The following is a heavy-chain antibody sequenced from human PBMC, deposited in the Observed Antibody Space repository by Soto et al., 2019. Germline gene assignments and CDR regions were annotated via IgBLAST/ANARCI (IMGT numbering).Heavy chain of an antibody. CDR3: ARGTGAQLMYFDL. CDR2: IGTVGDA. V-gene: IGHV3-13*01. D-gene: IGHD7-27*01. Sequence: EVNLVESGGGLVQPGGSLRLSCAASGFTFSNSDMHWVRQSAGKGLEWLSGIGTVGDAYYPPAVRGRFTTSTENAKNSLYLQMRGMRAEDTAVYFCARGTGAQLMYFDLWGRGTLVTVSS. CDR1: GFTFSNSD. J-gene: IGHJ2*01.